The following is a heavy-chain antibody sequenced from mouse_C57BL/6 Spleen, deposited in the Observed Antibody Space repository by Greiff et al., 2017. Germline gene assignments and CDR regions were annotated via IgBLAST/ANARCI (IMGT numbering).Heavy chain of an antibody. CDR3: ARSLFYGSSYDYAMDY. Sequence: QVTLKESGPGILQPSQTLSLTCSFSGFSLSTFGMGVGWIRQPSGKGLEWLAHIWWDDDKYYTPALKSRLTISKDTSKNQVFLKIANVDTADTATYYCARSLFYGSSYDYAMDYWGQGTSVTVSS. CDR2: IWWDDDK. D-gene: IGHD1-1*01. CDR1: GFSLSTFGMG. V-gene: IGHV8-8*01. J-gene: IGHJ4*01.